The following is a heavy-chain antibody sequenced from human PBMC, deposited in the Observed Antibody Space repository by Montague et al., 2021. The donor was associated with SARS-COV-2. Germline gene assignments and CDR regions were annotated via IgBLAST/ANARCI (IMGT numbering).Heavy chain of an antibody. CDR2: IYYSGST. V-gene: IGHV4-39*01. CDR3: ARRGDYGGPRFDY. Sequence: SETLSLTCTVSGCSVSSRSYYWGWIRQPPGKGLEWIGSIYYSGSTHYNPSLNSRVTISVDTSKNQFSLILSSVAAADTAVYYCARRGDYGGPRFDYWGQGTLVSVSS. D-gene: IGHD4-23*01. CDR1: GCSVSSRSYY. J-gene: IGHJ4*02.